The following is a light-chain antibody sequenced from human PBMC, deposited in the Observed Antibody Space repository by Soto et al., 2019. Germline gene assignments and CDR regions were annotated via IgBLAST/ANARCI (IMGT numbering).Light chain of an antibody. CDR2: EVS. Sequence: QSVLTQPASVSGSPGQSITISCTGTSSDVGGYKYVSWHQQHPGKAPKLIIYEVSNRPSGVSNRFSGSKSGNTASLTISGLQAEDEADYYCSSYTSTSTLVFGGGTKLTVL. CDR1: SSDVGGYKY. J-gene: IGLJ3*02. V-gene: IGLV2-14*01. CDR3: SSYTSTSTLV.